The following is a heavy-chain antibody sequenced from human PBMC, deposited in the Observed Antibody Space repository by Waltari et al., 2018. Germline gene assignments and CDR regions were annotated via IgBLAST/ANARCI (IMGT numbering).Heavy chain of an antibody. D-gene: IGHD3-22*01. V-gene: IGHV4-38-2*02. CDR3: ARDRRSDSSGYYYSPIDY. CDR1: GYSISSGYS. CDR2: IYHSGST. Sequence: QVQLQESGPGLVKPSETLSLTCTVSGYSISSGYSWGWIRQPPGKGLEWIGSIYHSGSTYYNPSLKSRVTISVDTSKNQFSLKLSSVTAADTAVYYCARDRRSDSSGYYYSPIDYWGQGTLVTVSS. J-gene: IGHJ4*02.